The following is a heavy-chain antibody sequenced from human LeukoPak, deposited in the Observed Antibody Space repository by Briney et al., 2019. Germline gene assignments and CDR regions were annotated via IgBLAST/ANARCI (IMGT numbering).Heavy chain of an antibody. CDR1: GYSFSDYE. CDR3: AIERSFCEGDCSDY. CDR2: IWSSGTVT. V-gene: IGHV3-48*03. D-gene: IGHD2-21*01. J-gene: IGHJ4*02. Sequence: GGSLRLSCAGSGYSFSDYEMNWVRQAPGRGLEWVAYIWSSGTVTHYTDSVKDRFTISRDNGKNSLFLQMNGLRAEDTAVYYCAIERSFCEGDCSDYWGQRTLVTVSS.